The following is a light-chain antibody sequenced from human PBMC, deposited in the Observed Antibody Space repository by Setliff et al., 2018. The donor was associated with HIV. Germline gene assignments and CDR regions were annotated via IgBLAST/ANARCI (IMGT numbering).Light chain of an antibody. J-gene: IGKJ1*01. CDR2: KAS. V-gene: IGKV1-5*03. CDR3: QQYNSYSQT. Sequence: DFQMTQSPSTLSASVGDRVTITCRASQSISTWLAWYQQKPGKAPKLLIYKASTLESGVPSRFSGSGSGTEFTLTISSLQPDDFATYYCQQYNSYSQTFGQGT. CDR1: QSISTW.